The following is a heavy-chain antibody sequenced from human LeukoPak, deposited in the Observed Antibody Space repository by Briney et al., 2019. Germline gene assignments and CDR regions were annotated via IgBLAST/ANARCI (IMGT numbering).Heavy chain of an antibody. Sequence: ASVKVSCKASGYTFTSYAMNWVRQAPAQGLEWMGWINTNTGNPTYAQGFTGRFVFSLDTSVSTAYLQISSLKAEDTAVYYCARDGEMATIRNGFDPWGQGTLVTVSS. J-gene: IGHJ5*02. V-gene: IGHV7-4-1*02. D-gene: IGHD5-24*01. CDR3: ARDGEMATIRNGFDP. CDR2: INTNTGNP. CDR1: GYTFTSYA.